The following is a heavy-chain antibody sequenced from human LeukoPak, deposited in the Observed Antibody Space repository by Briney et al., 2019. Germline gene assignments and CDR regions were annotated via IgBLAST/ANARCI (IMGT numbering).Heavy chain of an antibody. V-gene: IGHV1-2*02. CDR2: INPNSGGT. Sequence: ASVKVSCKASGYTFTGYYMHWVRQAPGQGLEWMGWINPNSGGTNYAQKFQGRVTMTRDTSISTAYMELSRLRSDDTAVYYCARGYYDFWSGCYLEPFDYWGQGTLVTVSS. J-gene: IGHJ4*02. D-gene: IGHD3-3*01. CDR3: ARGYYDFWSGCYLEPFDY. CDR1: GYTFTGYY.